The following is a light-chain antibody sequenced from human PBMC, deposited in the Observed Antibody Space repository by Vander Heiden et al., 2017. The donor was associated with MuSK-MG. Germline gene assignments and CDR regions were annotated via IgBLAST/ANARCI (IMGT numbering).Light chain of an antibody. CDR3: QAWNSSFVV. Sequence: SYELTQPPSVSVSPGQTASITCSGDKLGDKYACWYQRKPGQSPVLVIYQDSKRPSGIPERFSGSTSTTTATLTISGTQAVDDAYYYSQAWNSSFVVFGGGTKLTVL. J-gene: IGLJ2*01. CDR1: KLGDKY. CDR2: QDS. V-gene: IGLV3-1*01.